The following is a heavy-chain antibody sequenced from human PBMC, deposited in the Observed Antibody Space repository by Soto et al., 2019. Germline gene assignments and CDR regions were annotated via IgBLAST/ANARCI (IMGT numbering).Heavy chain of an antibody. D-gene: IGHD3-3*01. CDR3: AKEVWSGPMDV. CDR1: GFTFSSYG. CDR2: ISYDGSNK. Sequence: QVQLGESGGGVVQPGRSLRLSCAASGFTFSSYGMHWVRHAPGKGLEWVAVISYDGSNKNYADSVKGRFTISRDNSKNTLYLQMNSLRAEDTAVYYCAKEVWSGPMDVWGQGTTVTVSS. J-gene: IGHJ6*02. V-gene: IGHV3-30*18.